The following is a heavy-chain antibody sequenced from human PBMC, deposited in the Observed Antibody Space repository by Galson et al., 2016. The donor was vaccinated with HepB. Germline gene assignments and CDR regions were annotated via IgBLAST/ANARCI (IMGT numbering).Heavy chain of an antibody. Sequence: QSGAEVKKPGESLKISCKISGYSFTDYWIGWVRQMPGKGLQWMGIIYVPFDSDTRISPSFQGQVTLSLDKSKTTAYLQWSSLKASDTALYYCATTRARGGPYFGSFDFWGQGTRVTVTS. CDR3: ATTRARGGPYFGSFDF. CDR2: IYVPFDSDT. J-gene: IGHJ3*01. D-gene: IGHD3-10*01. V-gene: IGHV5-51*01. CDR1: GYSFTDYW.